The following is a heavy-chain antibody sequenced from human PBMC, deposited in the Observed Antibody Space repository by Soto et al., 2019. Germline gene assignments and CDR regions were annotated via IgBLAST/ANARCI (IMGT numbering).Heavy chain of an antibody. J-gene: IGHJ4*02. CDR2: ISGTASRT. D-gene: IGHD3-9*01. CDR3: ATSFRYFDN. V-gene: IGHV3-23*01. Sequence: GSLRLSCAGSGFTPTTTPLSWVRQAPGKGLEWLTSISGTASRTYYADSVKGRFFISRDNSKNTVTLQMNNLTVDDTAVYYCATSFRYFDNWGQGTRVTVSS. CDR1: GFTPTTTP.